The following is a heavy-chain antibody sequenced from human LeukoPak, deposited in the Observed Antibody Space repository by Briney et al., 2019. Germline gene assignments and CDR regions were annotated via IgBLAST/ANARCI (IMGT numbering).Heavy chain of an antibody. CDR2: IYYSGST. Sequence: SETLSLTCTVSGGSISTTNYYWGWIRQPPGKGLEWIGSIYYSGSTYYNPSLKSRVMISAATSKNQFSLNLSSVTAADTAVYFCARNMADSALEFDFWGQGTLLTVSS. CDR1: GGSISTTNYY. CDR3: ARNMADSALEFDF. J-gene: IGHJ4*02. D-gene: IGHD3-3*02. V-gene: IGHV4-39*01.